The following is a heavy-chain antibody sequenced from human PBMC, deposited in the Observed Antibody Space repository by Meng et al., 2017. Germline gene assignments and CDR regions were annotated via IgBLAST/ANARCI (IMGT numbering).Heavy chain of an antibody. D-gene: IGHD3-16*01. CDR1: VFTVSSNY. J-gene: IGHJ4*02. CDR2: IYSGGST. CDR3: ARDLGY. V-gene: IGHV3-53*01. Sequence: VQLVESGGGFVQPGGSLRRSCAASVFTVSSNYMSWVRQAPGKGLEWVSVIYSGGSTYYADSVKGRFTISRDNSKNTLYLQMNSLRAEDTAVYYCARDLGYWGQGTLVTVSS.